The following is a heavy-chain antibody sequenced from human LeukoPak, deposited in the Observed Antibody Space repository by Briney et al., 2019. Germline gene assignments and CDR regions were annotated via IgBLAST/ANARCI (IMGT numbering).Heavy chain of an antibody. Sequence: PGGSLRLSCAASGFTFSSYGMHWVRQAPGKGLEWVAVIWYDGSNKYYADSVKGRFTISRDNSKDTLYLQMNSLRAEDTAVYYCAADLRLGELSLAYWGQGTLVTVSS. V-gene: IGHV3-33*01. J-gene: IGHJ4*02. CDR3: AADLRLGELSLAY. D-gene: IGHD3-16*02. CDR1: GFTFSSYG. CDR2: IWYDGSNK.